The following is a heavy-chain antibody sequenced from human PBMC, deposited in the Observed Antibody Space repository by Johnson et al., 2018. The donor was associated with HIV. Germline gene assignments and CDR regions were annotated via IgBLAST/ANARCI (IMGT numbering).Heavy chain of an antibody. Sequence: VQLVESGGGLVQPGGSLRLSCAVSGFTFRSYWMTWVRQAPGKGLEWVPNIKQDGSEKYYVDSVKGRFTISRDNAKNSLYLQMNSLRTEDTAVYYCAREIIFRGAFDIWGQGTMVTVSS. CDR3: AREIIFRGAFDI. CDR1: GFTFRSYW. CDR2: IKQDGSEK. J-gene: IGHJ3*02. D-gene: IGHD3-10*01. V-gene: IGHV3-7*01.